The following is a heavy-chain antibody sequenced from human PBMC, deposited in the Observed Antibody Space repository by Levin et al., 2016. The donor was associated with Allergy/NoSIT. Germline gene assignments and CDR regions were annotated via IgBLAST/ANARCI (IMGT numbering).Heavy chain of an antibody. Sequence: GGSLRLSCAASGFTFSSYSMNWVRQAPGKGLEWVSSISSSSSYIYYADSVKGRFTISRDNAKNSLYLQMNSLRAEDTAVYYCARDRPHCSSTSCYEVDYYGMDVWGQGTTVTVSS. V-gene: IGHV3-21*01. CDR1: GFTFSSYS. CDR2: ISSSSSYI. D-gene: IGHD2-2*01. J-gene: IGHJ6*02. CDR3: ARDRPHCSSTSCYEVDYYGMDV.